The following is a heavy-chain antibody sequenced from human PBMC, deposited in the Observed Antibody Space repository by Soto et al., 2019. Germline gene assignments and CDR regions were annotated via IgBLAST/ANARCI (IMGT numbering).Heavy chain of an antibody. CDR1: GFTFSRYA. Sequence: EVQLLESGGGLVQPGGSLRLSCAVSGFTFSRYAMSWVRQAPGKGLEWVSAISVSGGSTDYADSVKGRFTISRDNSKNTLYLRMNSLRAEDTAAYYCAKFSGMYYYDSSGYYHYWGQGTLVTVSS. CDR2: ISVSGGST. CDR3: AKFSGMYYYDSSGYYHY. D-gene: IGHD3-22*01. J-gene: IGHJ4*02. V-gene: IGHV3-23*01.